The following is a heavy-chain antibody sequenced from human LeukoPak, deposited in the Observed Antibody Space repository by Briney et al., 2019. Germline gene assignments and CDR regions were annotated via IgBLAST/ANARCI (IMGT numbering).Heavy chain of an antibody. CDR2: ISSSSSTI. Sequence: GGSLRLSCAASGFTFSSYSMNWVRQAPGKGLEWVSYISSSSSTIYYADSVKGRFTISRDNAKNSLYLQMNSLRDEDTAVYYCARVYYGSGSPQFDPWGQGTLVTVSS. CDR1: GFTFSSYS. J-gene: IGHJ5*02. CDR3: ARVYYGSGSPQFDP. V-gene: IGHV3-48*02. D-gene: IGHD3-10*01.